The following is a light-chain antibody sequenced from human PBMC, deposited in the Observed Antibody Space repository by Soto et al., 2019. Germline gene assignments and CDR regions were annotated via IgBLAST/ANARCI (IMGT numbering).Light chain of an antibody. J-gene: IGLJ2*01. CDR1: SSNIGANYD. CDR3: GSYTSTSTVV. Sequence: QLVLTQPPSVSGAPGQRVTISCTGSSSNIGANYDVHWYQQRPGSAPKLLIFANTNRPSGVPDRFSGSKSGTSASLAITGLQAEDEADYYCGSYTSTSTVVFGGGTKLTVL. CDR2: ANT. V-gene: IGLV1-40*01.